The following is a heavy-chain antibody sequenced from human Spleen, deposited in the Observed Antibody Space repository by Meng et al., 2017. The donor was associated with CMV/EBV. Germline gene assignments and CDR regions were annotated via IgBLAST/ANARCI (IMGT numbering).Heavy chain of an antibody. CDR3: AKDFCSSTSCFFDH. D-gene: IGHD2-2*01. J-gene: IGHJ4*02. CDR1: GFTFDSYS. Sequence: GGSLTLSCVASGFTFDSYSMNWVRQAPGKGLEWVSFVSWDGDSIDYADSVRGRFTISRDNNKNSLYLQMNSLRSEDTAVYYCAKDFCSSTSCFFDHWGQGTLVTVSS. CDR2: VSWDGDSI. V-gene: IGHV3-43*01.